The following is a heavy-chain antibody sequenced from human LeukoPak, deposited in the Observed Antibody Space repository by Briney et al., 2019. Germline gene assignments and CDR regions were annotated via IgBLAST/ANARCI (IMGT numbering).Heavy chain of an antibody. D-gene: IGHD7-27*01. CDR1: GYTFTSYY. Sequence: ASVKVSCKASGYTFTSYYMHWVRQAPGQGLEWMGIINPSGGSTSYAQKFQGRVTMTRDTSTSTVYMELSSLRSEDTAVYYCARGRGLQTGFYYYYYYMDVWGKGTTVTVSS. CDR3: ARGRGLQTGFYYYYYYMDV. CDR2: INPSGGST. V-gene: IGHV1-46*01. J-gene: IGHJ6*03.